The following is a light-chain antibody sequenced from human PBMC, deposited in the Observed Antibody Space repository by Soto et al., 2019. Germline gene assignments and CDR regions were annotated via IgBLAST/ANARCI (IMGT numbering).Light chain of an antibody. J-gene: IGLJ1*01. CDR2: EVN. Sequence: QSALTQPASVSGSPGQSITISCTGTSSDVGGYDYVSWYQQHPGKAPRLIIYEVNKRPSGVSHRFSGSKYANTASLTISGLQTEDEGDYYCSSSTGHSTLEAFGTGTKLTVL. CDR3: SSSTGHSTLEA. V-gene: IGLV2-14*01. CDR1: SSDVGGYDY.